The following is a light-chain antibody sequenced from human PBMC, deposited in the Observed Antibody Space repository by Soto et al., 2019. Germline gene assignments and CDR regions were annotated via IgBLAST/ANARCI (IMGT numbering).Light chain of an antibody. V-gene: IGLV2-14*01. CDR1: SSDVGGYNH. J-gene: IGLJ3*02. Sequence: QSVLTQPASVSGSPGQSITISCTGTSSDVGGYNHVSWYQIHPGKAPKLIIYEVSNRPSGVSNRFSGSKSGNTASLTISGLQAEDEADYYCSSYTSSSTWVFGGGTKLTVL. CDR2: EVS. CDR3: SSYTSSSTWV.